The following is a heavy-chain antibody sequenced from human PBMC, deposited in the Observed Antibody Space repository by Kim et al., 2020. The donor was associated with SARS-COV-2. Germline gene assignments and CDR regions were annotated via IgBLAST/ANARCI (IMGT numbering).Heavy chain of an antibody. CDR2: ISRNSDTK. V-gene: IGHV3-48*02. CDR1: GFTFSNYG. CDR3: ASIASIAVADY. Sequence: GGSLRLSCSASGFTFSNYGMNWVRQAPGNGLQWLSYISRNSDTKYYADSVKGRFTISRDNAKNSLYLQMNSLRDDDTAVYYCASIASIAVADYWGQGTLVTVSS. J-gene: IGHJ4*02. D-gene: IGHD6-19*01.